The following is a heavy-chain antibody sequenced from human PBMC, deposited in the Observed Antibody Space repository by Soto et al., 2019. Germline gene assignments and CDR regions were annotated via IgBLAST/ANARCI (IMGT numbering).Heavy chain of an antibody. CDR2: IYPGDSDT. V-gene: IGHV5-51*01. CDR3: XRQGNXDSXXYYXGMDV. J-gene: IGHJ6*02. D-gene: IGHD4-4*01. Sequence: GESLKISCKGSGYSFTSYWIGWVRQMPGKGLEWMGIIYPGDSDTRYSPSFQGQVTISADKSISTAYLQWSSLKASDTAMYYCXRQGNXDSXXYYXGMDVWGQGTTVTVSS. CDR1: GYSFTSYW.